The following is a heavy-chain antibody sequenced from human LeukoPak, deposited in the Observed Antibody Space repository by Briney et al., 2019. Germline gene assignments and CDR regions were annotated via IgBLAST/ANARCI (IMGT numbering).Heavy chain of an antibody. V-gene: IGHV4-34*01. CDR2: INHSGST. D-gene: IGHD6-13*01. Sequence: SETLSLTCAVYGGSFSAYYWSWIRQPPGKGLEWIGEINHSGSTNYNPSLKSRVAISVDTSKNQFSLKLSSVTAADTAVYYCARGRFRAARRVNNWFDPWGQGTLVTVSS. CDR1: GGSFSAYY. J-gene: IGHJ5*02. CDR3: ARGRFRAARRVNNWFDP.